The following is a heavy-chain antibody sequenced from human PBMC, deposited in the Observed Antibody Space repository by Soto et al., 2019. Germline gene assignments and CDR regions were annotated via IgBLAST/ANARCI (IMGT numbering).Heavy chain of an antibody. CDR2: LSHGGST. V-gene: IGHV4-34*01. Sequence: QVRLEQWGAGLLKPSETLSLTCAIYGASLGGFHWTWLRQAPGKGLEWIGELSHGGSTNYNPSLKGRVSFSLDTSKNQFSLHLMSVTAADTAVYYCARSPLGYDYVRQTWREVGDSFDIWGRGTLVTVSS. CDR3: ARSPLGYDYVRQTWREVGDSFDI. J-gene: IGHJ3*02. CDR1: GASLGGFH. D-gene: IGHD3-16*01.